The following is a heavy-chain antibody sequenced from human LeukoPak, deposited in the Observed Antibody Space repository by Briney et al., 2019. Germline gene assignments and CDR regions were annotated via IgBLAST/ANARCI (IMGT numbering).Heavy chain of an antibody. CDR3: ARVSGSYAPRERYFDY. D-gene: IGHD1-26*01. V-gene: IGHV3-43D*03. CDR1: GFTFEDYA. Sequence: GGSLRLSCAASGFTFEDYAMHWVRQAPGKGLEWVSLISWDGGSTYYADSVKGRFTISRDNSKNSLYLQMNSLRAEDTALYYCARVSGSYAPRERYFDYWGQGTLVTVSS. J-gene: IGHJ4*02. CDR2: ISWDGGST.